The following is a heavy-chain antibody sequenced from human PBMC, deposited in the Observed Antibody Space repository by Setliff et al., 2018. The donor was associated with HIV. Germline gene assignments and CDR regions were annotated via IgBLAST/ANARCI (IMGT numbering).Heavy chain of an antibody. D-gene: IGHD3-22*01. CDR3: ARAPITMIVVVNYGMDV. CDR1: GDSISSSAYC. Sequence: SETLSLTCTVSGDSISSSAYCWGWIRQPPGKGLEWIGSMHNSGSTYYNPSVKSRVTISVDTSKNQFSLKLSSVTAADTAVYYCARAPITMIVVVNYGMDVWGQGTTVTVSS. V-gene: IGHV4-39*07. J-gene: IGHJ6*02. CDR2: MHNSGST.